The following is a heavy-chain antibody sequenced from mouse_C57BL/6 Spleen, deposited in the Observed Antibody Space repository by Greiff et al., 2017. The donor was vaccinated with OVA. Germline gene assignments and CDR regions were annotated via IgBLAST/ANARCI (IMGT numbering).Heavy chain of an antibody. CDR2: ISSGGSYT. D-gene: IGHD1-1*01. CDR1: GFTFSSYG. Sequence: EVQVVESGGDLVKPGGSLKLSCAASGFTFSSYGMSWVRQTPDKRLEWVATISSGGSYTYYPDSVKGRFTISRDNAKNTLYLQMSSLKSEDTAMYYCARRAYYGSSYYYAMDYWGQGTSVTVSS. CDR3: ARRAYYGSSYYYAMDY. V-gene: IGHV5-6*01. J-gene: IGHJ4*01.